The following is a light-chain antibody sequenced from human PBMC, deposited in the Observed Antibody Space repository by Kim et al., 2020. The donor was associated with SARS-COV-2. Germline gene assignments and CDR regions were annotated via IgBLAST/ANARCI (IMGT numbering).Light chain of an antibody. V-gene: IGKV1-5*01. Sequence: DIQMAQSPSTLSASVGDTVTITCRASQTIGTSLAWYQQKPGQAPILLIYDASTLGNWVPSRFSGSGSGTEFTLTIGSLRPDDVATYYCQQYDGYYLTFGQGTKVDIK. J-gene: IGKJ1*01. CDR1: QTIGTS. CDR2: DAS. CDR3: QQYDGYYLT.